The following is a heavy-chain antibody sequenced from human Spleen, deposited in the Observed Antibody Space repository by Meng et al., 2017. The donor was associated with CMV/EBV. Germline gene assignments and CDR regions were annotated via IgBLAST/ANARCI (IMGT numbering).Heavy chain of an antibody. J-gene: IGHJ6*02. CDR1: GFTVSSNY. CDR3: ARARLYYYGMDV. Sequence: GESLKISCAASGFTVSSNYMSWVRQALGKGLEWVSVIYSGDSTYYADSVKGRFTISRDNSKNTVYLQMNSLRAEDTAVYYCARARLYYYGMDVWGQGTTVTVSS. V-gene: IGHV3-66*01. CDR2: IYSGDST.